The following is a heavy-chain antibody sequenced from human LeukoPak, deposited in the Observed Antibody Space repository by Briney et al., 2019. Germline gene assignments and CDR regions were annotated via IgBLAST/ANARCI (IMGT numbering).Heavy chain of an antibody. J-gene: IGHJ4*02. D-gene: IGHD6-19*01. CDR3: ASGLYSSGWYMYYFDY. V-gene: IGHV3-7*01. CDR2: IKQDGSEK. Sequence: GGSLRLSCAASGFTFSSYEMNWVRQAPGKGLEWVANIKQDGSEKYYVDSVKGRFTISRDNAENSLYLQMNSLRAEDTAVYYCASGLYSSGWYMYYFDYWGQGTLVTVSS. CDR1: GFTFSSYE.